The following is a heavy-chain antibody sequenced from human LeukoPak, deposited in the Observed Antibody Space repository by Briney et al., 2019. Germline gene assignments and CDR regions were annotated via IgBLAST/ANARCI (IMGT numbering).Heavy chain of an antibody. V-gene: IGHV1-2*02. CDR3: ARDAGSRGCIAY. D-gene: IGHD6-19*01. CDR2: INPNSCAT. CDR1: GYSFTGYF. Sequence: VASVKLSCTASGYSFTGYFIHWMRQAPGQGLEWMGWINPNSCATNYAQKFLGRVTMTRDTSITKACMELSSLTSDDTAVYYCARDAGSRGCIAYWGQGNLITVPS. J-gene: IGHJ4*02.